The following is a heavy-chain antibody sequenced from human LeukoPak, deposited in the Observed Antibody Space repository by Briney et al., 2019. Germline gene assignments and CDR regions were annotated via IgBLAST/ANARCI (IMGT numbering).Heavy chain of an antibody. CDR2: KYYRGST. J-gene: IGHJ6*03. CDR3: ARIAGGLYFYYYYMDV. CDR1: GYSISSDYY. V-gene: IGHV4-38-2*02. D-gene: IGHD3-16*01. Sequence: PSETLSLTCTVSGYSISSDYYWGWIRQPPGKGLEWIGNKYYRGSTYYNPSLKSRVTISVDTSKNQFSLNLTSVTAADTAVYYCARIAGGLYFYYYYMDVWGKGTTVTVSS.